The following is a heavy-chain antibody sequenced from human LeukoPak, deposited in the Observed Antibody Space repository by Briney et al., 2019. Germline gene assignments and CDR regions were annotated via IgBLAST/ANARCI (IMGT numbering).Heavy chain of an antibody. CDR3: SRHRYSSSWTDFDS. D-gene: IGHD6-13*01. CDR2: IRRSDSDT. CDR1: GYSFTSYW. Sequence: GESLKISCKGSGYSFTSYWIAWVRQMPGEGLAWMGIIRRSDSDTRYSPSFQGQVTISADKSINTAYLQWSSLKASDTAMYYCSRHRYSSSWTDFDSWGQGTLVTVSS. V-gene: IGHV5-51*01. J-gene: IGHJ4*02.